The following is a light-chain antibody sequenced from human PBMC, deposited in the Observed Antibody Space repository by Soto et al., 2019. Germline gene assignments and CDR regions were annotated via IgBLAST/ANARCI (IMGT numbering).Light chain of an antibody. CDR2: KND. Sequence: QSVLTQPPSASGTPGQRVTISCSGSSSSIGSNYVYWYQQLPGTAPKLLIYKNDQRPSGVPDRFSGSKSGTSASLAISGLRSEDEADYYCAAWDDSLYAGVFGGGTKLTVL. CDR3: AAWDDSLYAGV. J-gene: IGLJ3*02. CDR1: SSSIGSNY. V-gene: IGLV1-47*01.